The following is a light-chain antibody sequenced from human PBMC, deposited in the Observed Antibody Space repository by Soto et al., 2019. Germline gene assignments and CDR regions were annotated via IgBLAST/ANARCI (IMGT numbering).Light chain of an antibody. J-gene: IGKJ5*01. Sequence: DVQMTHSPSSVSASVGDRVTVTCRASQDIGTWLVWYQQKPGKAPTLLISGATNLQSGVPSRFSGGGSGTDFTLTISSLQPEDVATYYCQQANSFPTFGRGTRLEIK. CDR2: GAT. CDR1: QDIGTW. CDR3: QQANSFPT. V-gene: IGKV1-12*01.